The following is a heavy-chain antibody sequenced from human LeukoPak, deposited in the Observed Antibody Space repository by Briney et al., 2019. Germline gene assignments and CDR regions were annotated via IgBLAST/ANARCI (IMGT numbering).Heavy chain of an antibody. V-gene: IGHV4-59*12. D-gene: IGHD4-17*01. CDR1: GGSISSSY. J-gene: IGHJ4*02. Sequence: SETLSLTCTVSGGSISSSYWSWIRQAPGKGLEWIGWIYYIGSTNYNPSLKSRVTMSVDTSKNQFSLKLSSVTAADTAVYYCARDNYGDYDYWGQGTLVTVSS. CDR3: ARDNYGDYDY. CDR2: IYYIGST.